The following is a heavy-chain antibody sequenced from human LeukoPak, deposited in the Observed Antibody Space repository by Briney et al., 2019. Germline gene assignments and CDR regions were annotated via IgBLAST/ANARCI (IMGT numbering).Heavy chain of an antibody. J-gene: IGHJ5*02. CDR2: INPSGGST. Sequence: ASVKVSCKASGYTFTSYYMHWVRQAPGLGLEWMGIINPSGGSTSYAQKFQGRVTMTRDTSTSTVYMELSSLRSEDTAVYYCARAHRGYGSGSYQNQPGWFDPWGQGTLVTVSS. V-gene: IGHV1-46*01. CDR3: ARAHRGYGSGSYQNQPGWFDP. CDR1: GYTFTSYY. D-gene: IGHD3-10*01.